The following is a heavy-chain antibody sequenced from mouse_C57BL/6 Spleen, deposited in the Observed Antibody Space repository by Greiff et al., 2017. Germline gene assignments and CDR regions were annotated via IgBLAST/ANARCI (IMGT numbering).Heavy chain of an antibody. D-gene: IGHD2-4*01. V-gene: IGHV5-4*03. J-gene: IGHJ4*01. CDR1: GFTFSSYA. Sequence: EVKVVESGGGLVKPGGSLKLSCAASGFTFSSYAMSWVRQTPEKRLEWVATISDGGSYTYYPDNVKGRFTISRDNAKNNLYLQMSHLKSEDTAMYYCARDIGGLRGGDDVMDYWGQGTSVTVSS. CDR2: ISDGGSYT. CDR3: ARDIGGLRGGDDVMDY.